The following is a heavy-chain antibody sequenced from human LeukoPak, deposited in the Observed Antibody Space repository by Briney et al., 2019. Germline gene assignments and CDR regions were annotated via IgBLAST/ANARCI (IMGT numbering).Heavy chain of an antibody. V-gene: IGHV3-74*01. Sequence: GRSLRLSCAASGFTFSSYWMHWVRQAPGKGLVWISRINSDGSGTSYADSVKGRFTISRDNAKNTLYLQMNSLRAEDTAVYYCARADDGANSWVNYWGQGTLVTVSS. CDR2: INSDGSGT. CDR1: GFTFSSYW. J-gene: IGHJ4*02. D-gene: IGHD4-23*01. CDR3: ARADDGANSWVNY.